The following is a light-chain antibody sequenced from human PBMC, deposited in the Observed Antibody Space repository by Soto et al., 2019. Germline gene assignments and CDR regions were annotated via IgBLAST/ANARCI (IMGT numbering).Light chain of an antibody. CDR2: TES. CDR3: QQYGFSPKT. J-gene: IGKJ1*01. CDR1: QTVGGY. V-gene: IGKV3-20*01. Sequence: EVVLTQSPGTLSLSPGETVTLSCRTSQTVGGYLAWYQQKPGQAPRLVIYTESRRPTGIPDRFSGSGSGTDFTLTISRLEPEDFAVYYCQQYGFSPKTFGRGTRVEI.